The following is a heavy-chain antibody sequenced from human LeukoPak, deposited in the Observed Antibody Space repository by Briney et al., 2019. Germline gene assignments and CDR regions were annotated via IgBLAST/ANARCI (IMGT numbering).Heavy chain of an antibody. D-gene: IGHD6-19*01. CDR3: ARSRSGAVARNYNWFDP. V-gene: IGHV1-18*01. Sequence: ASVKVSCKTSGYTFTSYGFNWERQAPGQGLEWMGWISTYNGNTNYAQNLQGRVTMTTDTSTSTAYMELRSLTSDDTAVYYCARSRSGAVARNYNWFDPWGQGTLVTVSS. J-gene: IGHJ5*02. CDR2: ISTYNGNT. CDR1: GYTFTSYG.